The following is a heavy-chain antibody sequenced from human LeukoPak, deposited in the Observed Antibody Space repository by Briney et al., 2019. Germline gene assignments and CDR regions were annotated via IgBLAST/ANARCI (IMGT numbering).Heavy chain of an antibody. D-gene: IGHD1-26*01. J-gene: IGHJ5*02. CDR2: IYHSGST. Sequence: SETLSLTCTVSGYSISSGYYWGWIRQPPRKGLEWIGSIYHSGSTSYNPSLKSRVTISVDTSKNQFSLKLSSVTAADTAVYYCARAAGGSYYYWFDPWGQGTLVTVSS. CDR1: GYSISSGYY. CDR3: ARAAGGSYYYWFDP. V-gene: IGHV4-38-2*02.